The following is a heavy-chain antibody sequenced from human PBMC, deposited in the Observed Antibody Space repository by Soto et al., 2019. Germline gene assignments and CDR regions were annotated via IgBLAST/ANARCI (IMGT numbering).Heavy chain of an antibody. Sequence: QPGGSLRLSCAASGFTFSSYAMHWVRQAPGKGLEWVAVISYDGSNKYYADSVKGRFTISRDNSKNTLYLQMDSLRVEDTAVYYCAREGALKPFSSWGQGALVTVS. CDR2: ISYDGSNK. J-gene: IGHJ5*02. V-gene: IGHV3-30-3*01. CDR3: AREGALKPFSS. CDR1: GFTFSSYA.